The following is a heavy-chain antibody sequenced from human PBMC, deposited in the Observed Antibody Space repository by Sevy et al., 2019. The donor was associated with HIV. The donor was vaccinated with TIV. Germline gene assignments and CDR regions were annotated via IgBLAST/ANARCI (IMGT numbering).Heavy chain of an antibody. J-gene: IGHJ1*01. V-gene: IGHV3-23*01. CDR3: AKDGKYITMIVVVISAEYFQH. D-gene: IGHD3-22*01. CDR1: GFTFSSYA. Sequence: GGSLRLSCAASGFTFSSYAMSWVRQAPGKGLEWVSAISGSGGSTYYADSVKGRFTISRDNSKNTLYLQMNSLRAEDTAVYYCAKDGKYITMIVVVISAEYFQHWGQGTLVTVSS. CDR2: ISGSGGST.